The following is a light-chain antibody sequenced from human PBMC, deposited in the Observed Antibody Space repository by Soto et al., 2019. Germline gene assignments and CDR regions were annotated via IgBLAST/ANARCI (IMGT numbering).Light chain of an antibody. CDR3: HQYNSWPPGT. CDR2: DAS. CDR1: QSVSSSY. Sequence: IVLTQSPATLSVSPGERATLSCRASQSVSSSYLAWYQQKPGQAPRLLISDASTRATGIPARFSCSGSGTEFTLTISSLQSEDFALYYCHQYNSWPPGTFGQGTKVDIK. V-gene: IGKV3-15*01. J-gene: IGKJ2*01.